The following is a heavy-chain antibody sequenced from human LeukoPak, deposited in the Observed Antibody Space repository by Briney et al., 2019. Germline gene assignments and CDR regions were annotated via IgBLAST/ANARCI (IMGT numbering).Heavy chain of an antibody. V-gene: IGHV4-59*01. D-gene: IGHD1-14*01. J-gene: IGHJ4*02. CDR3: ARVTAGDHQFLDY. CDR1: GGSISSYY. Sequence: PSETLSLTCAVSGGSISSYYWSWIRQPPGKGLEWIGYIYYSGSTNYNPSLKSRVTISVDTSKNQFSLKLSSVTAADTAVYYCARVTAGDHQFLDYWGQGTLATVSS. CDR2: IYYSGST.